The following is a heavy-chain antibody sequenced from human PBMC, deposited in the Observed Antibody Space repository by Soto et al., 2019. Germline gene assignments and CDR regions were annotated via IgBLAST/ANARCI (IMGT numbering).Heavy chain of an antibody. CDR1: GYSFTAYY. D-gene: IGHD4-17*01. V-gene: IGHV1-46*01. Sequence: QVQLEQSGAEVKKPGASVKISCTASGYSFTAYYIHWVRQAPGQGLAWMGMINPSDGDANSAQKFQGSVTMTTDTSTSTVYMEVTSLRSEDTAVYYCARDPGGDYYIDHWGQGTLVTVSS. CDR2: INPSDGDA. CDR3: ARDPGGDYYIDH. J-gene: IGHJ4*02.